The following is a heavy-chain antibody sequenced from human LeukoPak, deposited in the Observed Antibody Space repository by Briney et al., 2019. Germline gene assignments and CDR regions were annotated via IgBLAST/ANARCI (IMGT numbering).Heavy chain of an antibody. V-gene: IGHV1-69*04. J-gene: IGHJ6*03. Sequence: SVKVSCKASGGTFSSYTISWVRQAPGQGLEWMGRIIPILGIANYAQKFQGRVTITADKSTSTAYMELSSLRSEDTAVYYCARDFESTYYYYYMGVRGKGTTVTVSS. CDR3: ARDFESTYYYYYMGV. CDR2: IIPILGIA. CDR1: GGTFSSYT. D-gene: IGHD2-2*01.